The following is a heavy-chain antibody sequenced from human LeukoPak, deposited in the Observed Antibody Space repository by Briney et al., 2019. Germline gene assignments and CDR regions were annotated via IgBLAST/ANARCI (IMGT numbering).Heavy chain of an antibody. J-gene: IGHJ5*02. CDR2: ISAYNGNT. Sequence: ASVKVSCKASGYTFTSYGISWVRQAPGQGLEWMGWISAYNGNTNYAQKLQGRVTMTTDTSTSTAYMELRSLRSDDTAVYYRARRVKNCSGGSCYSGTAVSWFDPWGQGTLVTVSS. V-gene: IGHV1-18*01. CDR1: GYTFTSYG. D-gene: IGHD2-15*01. CDR3: ARRVKNCSGGSCYSGTAVSWFDP.